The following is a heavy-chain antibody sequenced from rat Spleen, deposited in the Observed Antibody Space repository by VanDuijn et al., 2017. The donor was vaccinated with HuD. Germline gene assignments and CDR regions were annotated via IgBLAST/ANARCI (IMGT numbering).Heavy chain of an antibody. V-gene: IGHV5-25*01. CDR2: ISSGGGGT. Sequence: EVQLVESGGGLVQPGRSLKLSCAASGFTFSSVPMAWVRQAPKKGLEWVASISSGGGGTQYPDSVKGRFTISRDNAKRTLYLQMDSLRSEDTASYYCARHGIYNNYGWFAYWGQGTLVTVSS. D-gene: IGHD1-10*01. CDR1: GFTFSSVP. CDR3: ARHGIYNNYGWFAY. J-gene: IGHJ3*01.